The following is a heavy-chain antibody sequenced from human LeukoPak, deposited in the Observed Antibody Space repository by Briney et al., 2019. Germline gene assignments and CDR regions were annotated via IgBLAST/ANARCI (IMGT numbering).Heavy chain of an antibody. V-gene: IGHV4-61*01. CDR2: IYYSGST. J-gene: IGHJ3*02. D-gene: IGHD1-14*01. Sequence: SETLSLTCTVSGGSISRGSYYWSWIRQPPGKGLEWIGYIYYSGSTNYDPSLKSRVTISVDTSKNQFSLKLSSVTAADTAVYYCARELNNWNHGFGAFDIWGQGTMVTVSS. CDR1: GGSISRGSYY. CDR3: ARELNNWNHGFGAFDI.